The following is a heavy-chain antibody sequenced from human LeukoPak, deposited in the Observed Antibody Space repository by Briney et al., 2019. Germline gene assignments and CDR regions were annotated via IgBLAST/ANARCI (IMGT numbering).Heavy chain of an antibody. V-gene: IGHV4-59*01. Sequence: ETLSLTCTVSGASINNYYWSWVRQPPLKGLEWIGYIYSTGDTSYNPSLESRVSISMGTSKNHFSLEITSVTAADTAVYYCARGSRVYDRSGFHTWHDYWGHGTLVTVSS. CDR1: GASINNYY. D-gene: IGHD3-22*01. CDR3: ARGSRVYDRSGFHTWHDY. J-gene: IGHJ4*03. CDR2: IYSTGDT.